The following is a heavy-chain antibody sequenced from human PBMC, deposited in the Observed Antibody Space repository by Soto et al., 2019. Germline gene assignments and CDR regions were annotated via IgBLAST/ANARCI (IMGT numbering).Heavy chain of an antibody. J-gene: IGHJ6*02. Sequence: SETLSLTCAFYSWSVSGYYWSGIRQPPAKGLEWIGEINHSGGTNYNPSLKSRVTISVDTSKNHFSLKLSSVTAADTAVYYCARIRGGALDVWGQGTTVTVSS. CDR2: INHSGGT. V-gene: IGHV4-34*01. CDR3: ARIRGGALDV. D-gene: IGHD2-21*01. CDR1: SWSVSGYY.